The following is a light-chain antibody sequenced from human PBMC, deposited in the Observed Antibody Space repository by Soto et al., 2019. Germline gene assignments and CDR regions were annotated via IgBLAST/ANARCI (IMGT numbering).Light chain of an antibody. CDR2: EGT. V-gene: IGLV2-23*01. CDR1: TXDVGGYNL. J-gene: IGLJ1*01. CDR3: CSYASSSSYV. Sequence: QSVLTQPASVSGSPGQSITISCSGTTXDVGGYNLVSWYQQHTAKAPKLLIYEGTQRPSGVSSRFSGSKSGNTASLTISGLQAEDEADYYCCSYASSSSYVFGTGTKATV.